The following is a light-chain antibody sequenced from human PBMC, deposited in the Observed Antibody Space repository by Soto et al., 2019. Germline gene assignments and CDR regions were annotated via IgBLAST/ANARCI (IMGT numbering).Light chain of an antibody. CDR3: CSYAGSSTLYV. CDR2: EVS. Sequence: SVLTRPASGYRSPGQSNTITKNGTSSDVGSYNLVSWYQQHPGKAPKLMINEVSKRPSGVSNRFSGSKSGNTASLTISGLQAEDEADYYCCSYAGSSTLYVFGTGTKVTVL. V-gene: IGLV2-23*02. J-gene: IGLJ1*01. CDR1: SSDVGSYNL.